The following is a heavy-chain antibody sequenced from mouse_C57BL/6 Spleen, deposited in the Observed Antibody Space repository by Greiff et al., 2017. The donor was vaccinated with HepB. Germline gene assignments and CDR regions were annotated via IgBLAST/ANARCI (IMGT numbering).Heavy chain of an antibody. D-gene: IGHD1-1*01. CDR1: GYTFTSYW. J-gene: IGHJ4*01. Sequence: QVHVKQPGAELVKPGASVKMSCKASGYTFTSYWITWVKQRPGQGLEWIGDIYPGSGSTNYNEKFKSKATLTVDTSSSTAYMQLSSLTSEDSAVYYCARFYYYGSSYDAMGYWGQGTSVTVSS. V-gene: IGHV1-55*01. CDR2: IYPGSGST. CDR3: ARFYYYGSSYDAMGY.